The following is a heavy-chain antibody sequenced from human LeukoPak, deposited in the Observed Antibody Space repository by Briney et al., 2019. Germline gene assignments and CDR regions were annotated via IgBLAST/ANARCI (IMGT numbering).Heavy chain of an antibody. V-gene: IGHV3-23*01. J-gene: IGHJ6*02. CDR2: ISGSGNST. CDR3: AKDSCSTNCLGSGMDV. D-gene: IGHD2-2*01. CDR1: GFTFSNYA. Sequence: AGGSLRLSCAASGFTFSNYAINWVRQAPGQGLDWVSGISGSGNSTYYADSVKGRLTISRDNSKNILYLQMRSLRVDDTAIYYCAKDSCSTNCLGSGMDVWGQGTTVTVSS.